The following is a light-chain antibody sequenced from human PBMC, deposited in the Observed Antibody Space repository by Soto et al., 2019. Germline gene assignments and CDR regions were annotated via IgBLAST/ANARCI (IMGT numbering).Light chain of an antibody. J-gene: IGKJ1*01. V-gene: IGKV1-27*01. CDR3: QKYNTAPRT. CDR1: QGISNY. Sequence: DIQMTQSPSSLSASVGDRVTITCRARQGISNYLAWYQQKPGKVPKLLIYAASTLQSGDPSRFSGSGSGTDFTLSISSLHPEDVATYYCQKYNTAPRTFGQGTKVEIK. CDR2: AAS.